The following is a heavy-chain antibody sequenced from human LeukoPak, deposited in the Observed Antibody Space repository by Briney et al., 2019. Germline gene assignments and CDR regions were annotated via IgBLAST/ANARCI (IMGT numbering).Heavy chain of an antibody. V-gene: IGHV3-30*03. CDR2: ISYDGSNK. Sequence: GGSLRLSCAASGFTFSSYGMHWVRQAPGKGLEWVAVISYDGSNKYYADSVKGRFTISRDNSKNTLYLQMNSLRAEDTAVYYCAREKSEYSGSYYFDYWGQGTLVTVSS. J-gene: IGHJ4*02. CDR1: GFTFSSYG. D-gene: IGHD6-6*01. CDR3: AREKSEYSGSYYFDY.